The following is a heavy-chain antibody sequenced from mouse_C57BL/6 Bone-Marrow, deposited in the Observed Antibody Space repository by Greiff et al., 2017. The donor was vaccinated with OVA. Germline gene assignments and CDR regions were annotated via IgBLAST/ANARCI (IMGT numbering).Heavy chain of an antibody. CDR2: ILPGSGST. V-gene: IGHV1-9*01. Sequence: VQLQQSGAELMKPGASVKLSCKATGYTFTGYWIEWVKQRPGHGLEWIGEILPGSGSTNYNEKFKGKATFTADTSSNTAYMQLSSLTTEDSAIYYCARPPLYYGNYEWYFDVWGTGTTVTVSS. J-gene: IGHJ1*03. CDR3: ARPPLYYGNYEWYFDV. CDR1: GYTFTGYW. D-gene: IGHD2-1*01.